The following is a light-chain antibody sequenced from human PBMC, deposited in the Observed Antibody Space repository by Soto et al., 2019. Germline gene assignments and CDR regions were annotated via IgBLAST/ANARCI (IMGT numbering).Light chain of an antibody. Sequence: QSVLTQPPSVSAAPGQKVTISCSGSSSNIGNNYVSWYQQLPGTAPKLLIYDNNKRPSGIPDRFSGSKSGTSATLGITGLQTGDEADDYCGTWDSSLSAGPVVFGGGTKLTVL. V-gene: IGLV1-51*01. CDR2: DNN. CDR3: GTWDSSLSAGPVV. CDR1: SSNIGNNY. J-gene: IGLJ2*01.